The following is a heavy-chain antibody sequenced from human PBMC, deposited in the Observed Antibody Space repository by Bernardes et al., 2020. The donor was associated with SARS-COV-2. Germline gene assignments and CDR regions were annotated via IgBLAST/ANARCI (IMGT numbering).Heavy chain of an antibody. CDR3: ASYGSGSYWYYYGMDV. V-gene: IGHV5-10-1*01. CDR2: IDPSDSYT. D-gene: IGHD3-10*01. Sequence: ESLKLSSKGSGYSFTSYWISWVRQMPGKGLEWMGRIDPSDSYTNYSPSFQGHVTISADKSISTAYLQWSSLKASDTAMYYCASYGSGSYWYYYGMDVWGQGTTVTVSS. CDR1: GYSFTSYW. J-gene: IGHJ6*02.